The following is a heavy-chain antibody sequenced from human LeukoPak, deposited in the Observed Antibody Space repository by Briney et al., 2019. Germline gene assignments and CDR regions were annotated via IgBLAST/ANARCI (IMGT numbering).Heavy chain of an antibody. Sequence: GRSLRLSCAASGFTFSSYAMHWVRQAPGKGLEWVAVISYDGSNKYYADSVKGRFTISRDNSKNTLYLQMNSLRAEDTAVYYCANEIVVVPAAPKEYYGMDVWGQGTTVTVSS. V-gene: IGHV3-30-3*02. CDR1: GFTFSSYA. D-gene: IGHD2-2*01. J-gene: IGHJ6*02. CDR3: ANEIVVVPAAPKEYYGMDV. CDR2: ISYDGSNK.